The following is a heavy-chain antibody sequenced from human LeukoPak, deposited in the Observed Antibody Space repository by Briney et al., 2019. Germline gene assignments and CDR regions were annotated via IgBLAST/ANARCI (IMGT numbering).Heavy chain of an antibody. CDR2: IYHSGST. V-gene: IGHV4-38-2*02. J-gene: IGHJ6*02. CDR3: ARSPASSHYGMDV. Sequence: SETLSLTCTVSGYSISSGYYWGWIRQPPGKGLEWIGSIYHSGSTYYNPSLKSRVTISVDTSKNQFSLKLSSVTAADTAVYYCARSPASSHYGMDVWGQGTTVTVSS. CDR1: GYSISSGYY. D-gene: IGHD2-2*01.